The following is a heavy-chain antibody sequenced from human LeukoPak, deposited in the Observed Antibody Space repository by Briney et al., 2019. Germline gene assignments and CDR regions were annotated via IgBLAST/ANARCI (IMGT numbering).Heavy chain of an antibody. D-gene: IGHD3-10*01. J-gene: IGHJ4*02. CDR3: ARDPSSRVTGDF. Sequence: GRSLRLSCAASGFIFSNYVMHWVRQAPGKGLEWVALISFDGNNKFYAHSVKGRFTISRDYSKNTLYLQMNSLRAEDTAVYYCARDPSSRVTGDFWSQGTLVTVSS. V-gene: IGHV3-30-3*01. CDR2: ISFDGNNK. CDR1: GFIFSNYV.